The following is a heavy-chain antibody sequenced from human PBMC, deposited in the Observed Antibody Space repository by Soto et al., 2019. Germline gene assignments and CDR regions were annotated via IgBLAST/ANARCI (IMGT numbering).Heavy chain of an antibody. J-gene: IGHJ4*02. V-gene: IGHV3-30-3*01. CDR2: ISDDGSNK. CDR3: ARNTVAASD. CDR1: GFTFSSYA. Sequence: VQLVESGGGVVQPGRSLRLSCADSGFTFSSYAMHWVRQAPGKGLEWVAVISDDGSNKYYADSVKGRFTISRDNSKNTLYLQMNSLRAEDTAVYYCARNTVAASDWGQGTLVTVSS. D-gene: IGHD6-19*01.